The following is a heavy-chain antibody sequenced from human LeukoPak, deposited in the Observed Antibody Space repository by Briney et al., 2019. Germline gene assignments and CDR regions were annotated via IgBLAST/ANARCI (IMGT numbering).Heavy chain of an antibody. CDR1: GYTFTSYD. V-gene: IGHV1-8*01. Sequence: ASVKASCKAFGYTFTSYDINWVRQATGQGLEWMGWMNPNSGNTGYAQKFQGRVTMTRNTSISTAYMELSSLRSEDTAVYYCARRVTYYDLLTAYYNRYFDLWGRGTLVTVSS. CDR3: ARRVTYYDLLTAYYNRYFDL. CDR2: MNPNSGNT. D-gene: IGHD3-9*01. J-gene: IGHJ2*01.